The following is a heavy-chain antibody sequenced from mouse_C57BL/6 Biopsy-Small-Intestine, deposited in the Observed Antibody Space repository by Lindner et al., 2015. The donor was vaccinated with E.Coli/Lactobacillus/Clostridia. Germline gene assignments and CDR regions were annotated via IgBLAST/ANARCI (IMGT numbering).Heavy chain of an antibody. CDR2: INPNTGAT. CDR3: ARDEGHSGENAFEI. J-gene: IGHJ3*01. CDR1: HTPSPTT. V-gene: IGHV1-18*01. D-gene: IGHD6-1*01. Sequence: VKVPPARPLHTPSPTTICTGCGRPLDKGLSGWHFINPNTGATKYAQKLHGRVTVTVDTSISTAYMDLDRLTSDDTAVYYCARDEGHSGENAFEIWGQGTMVTVSS.